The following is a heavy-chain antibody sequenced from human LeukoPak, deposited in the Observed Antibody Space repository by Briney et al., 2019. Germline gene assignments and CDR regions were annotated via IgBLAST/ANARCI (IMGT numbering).Heavy chain of an antibody. V-gene: IGHV4-59*08. CDR2: IYYSGST. D-gene: IGHD3-10*01. Sequence: SETLSLTCTVSGGSISSYYWSWIRQPPGKGLEWIGYIYYSGSTNYNPSLNSRVTISVDTSKNQFSLKLSSVTAADTAVYYCARHGGSGSYYNWFDPWGQGTLVTVSS. CDR3: ARHGGSGSYYNWFDP. J-gene: IGHJ5*02. CDR1: GGSISSYY.